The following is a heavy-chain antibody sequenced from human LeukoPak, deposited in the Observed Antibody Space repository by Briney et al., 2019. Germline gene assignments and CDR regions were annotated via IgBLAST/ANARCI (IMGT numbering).Heavy chain of an antibody. CDR3: TRDPHALDY. Sequence: GGPLRLSCAASGFTFSSYSMNWVRQAPGNRLEWVAYITRSSSPIHYADFVKGRFTISRDNAKNSLYLQMNSLRDEDTAVYYCTRDPHALDYWGQGTLVTVSS. V-gene: IGHV3-48*02. CDR1: GFTFSSYS. CDR2: ITRSSSPI. J-gene: IGHJ4*02.